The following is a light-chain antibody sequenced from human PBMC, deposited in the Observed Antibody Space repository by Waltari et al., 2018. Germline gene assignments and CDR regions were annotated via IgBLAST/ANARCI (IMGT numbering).Light chain of an antibody. J-gene: IGKJ1*01. V-gene: IGKV1-27*01. CDR3: QKYNSAPWT. CDR1: QGVDNY. CDR2: GAT. Sequence: DIQMTQSPSSLSASVGDRVTITCRASQGVDNYLAWYQQKPGKVPKLLIYGATTLQSGVPSRFSGSGSETDFTLTIGSLQPEDVATYYCQKYNSAPWTFGQGTKVEIK.